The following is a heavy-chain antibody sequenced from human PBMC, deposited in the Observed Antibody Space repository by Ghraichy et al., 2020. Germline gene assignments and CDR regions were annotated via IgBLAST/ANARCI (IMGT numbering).Heavy chain of an antibody. CDR1: GFTFSSYS. D-gene: IGHD2-2*03. CDR3: AWIEGDQGGY. J-gene: IGHJ4*02. V-gene: IGHV3-21*01. Sequence: GGSLRLSCAASGFTFSSYSMNWVRQAPGKGLEWVSSISSSSSYKYYADSVKGRFTISRDNAKNSLYLKMNSLRDEDTAVYYCAWIEGDQGGYWGQGTVVTVS. CDR2: ISSSSSYK.